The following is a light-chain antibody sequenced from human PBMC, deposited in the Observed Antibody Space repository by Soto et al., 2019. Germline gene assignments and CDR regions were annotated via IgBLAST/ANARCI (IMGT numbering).Light chain of an antibody. CDR3: QKYSSVPV. V-gene: IGKV1-27*01. J-gene: IGKJ3*01. CDR1: QDIWNF. Sequence: DIQMTQSPTSLSASVGDRVTITCRASQDIWNFVAWYQQKPGKAPKLLIYAASTLQSGVPSRFSGSGSGTDFTLTINRLQSEDVATYSCQKYSSVPVFGPGTKVEIK. CDR2: AAS.